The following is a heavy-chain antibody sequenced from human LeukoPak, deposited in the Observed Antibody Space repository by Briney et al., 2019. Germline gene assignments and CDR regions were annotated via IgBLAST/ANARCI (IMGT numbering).Heavy chain of an antibody. CDR1: GGSFSGNY. Sequence: SETLSLTCAVYGGSFSGNYWTLIRQTPGRVLEWIGESSPTGDITGYNPSLKGRATISVDSSKKQFSLRLTSVTAADTGVYYCARVPDFIARPCDSWGPGTLVTVSS. V-gene: IGHV4-34*01. J-gene: IGHJ4*02. D-gene: IGHD2-21*01. CDR3: ARVPDFIARPCDS. CDR2: SSPTGDIT.